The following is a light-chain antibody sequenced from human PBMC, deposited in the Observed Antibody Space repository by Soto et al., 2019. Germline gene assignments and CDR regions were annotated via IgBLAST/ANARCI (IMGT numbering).Light chain of an antibody. CDR1: QGIRND. CDR3: LQDYNYPRT. V-gene: IGKV1-6*01. J-gene: IGKJ1*01. CDR2: AAS. Sequence: AIQMTQPPSSLSASVGDSVTITCRASQGIRNDLGWYQQKPGKAPELLIYAASSLQSGVPSRFSGSGSGTDFTLTISSLQPEDFATYYCLQDYNYPRTFGQGTKVEIK.